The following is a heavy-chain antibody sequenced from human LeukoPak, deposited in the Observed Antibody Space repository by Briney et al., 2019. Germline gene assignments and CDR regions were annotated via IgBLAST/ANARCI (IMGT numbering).Heavy chain of an antibody. V-gene: IGHV3-74*01. J-gene: IGHJ3*02. CDR2: ISSDGSST. CDR1: GFTFSSYW. D-gene: IGHD5-12*01. CDR3: ARERVTTTAFDI. Sequence: GGSPRLSCAASGFTFSSYWMHWVRQAPGKGLVWVSRISSDGSSTNYADSVKGRFTISRDNAKNMVYLQMNSLRAEDTAVYYCARERVTTTAFDIWGQGTMVTVSS.